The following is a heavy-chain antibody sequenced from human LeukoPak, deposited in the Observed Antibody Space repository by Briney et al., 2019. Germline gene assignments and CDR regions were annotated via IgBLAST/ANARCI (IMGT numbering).Heavy chain of an antibody. D-gene: IGHD1-26*01. V-gene: IGHV3-21*01. CDR3: ARPLVEGSYLGVDAFDI. CDR2: ISSSSSYI. Sequence: GGSLRLSCAASGFTVSNNYMSWVRQAPGKGLEWVSSISSSSSYIYYADSVKGRFTISRDNAKNSLYLQMNSLRAEDTAVYYCARPLVEGSYLGVDAFDIWGQGTMVTASS. J-gene: IGHJ3*02. CDR1: GFTVSNNY.